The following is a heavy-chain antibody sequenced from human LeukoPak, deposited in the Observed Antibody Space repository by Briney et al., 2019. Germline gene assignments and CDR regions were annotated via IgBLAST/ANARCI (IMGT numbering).Heavy chain of an antibody. D-gene: IGHD3-22*01. Sequence: SETLSLTCTVSGGSISSGSYYWGWIRQPPGKGLEWIGSMYYSGSPYYNPSLKSRVTISVDTSKNQFSLKLSSVTAADTAVYYCARARNYYDSSGFYYEGDAFDIWGQGTMVTVSS. CDR1: GGSISSGSYY. CDR3: ARARNYYDSSGFYYEGDAFDI. CDR2: MYYSGSP. V-gene: IGHV4-39*07. J-gene: IGHJ3*02.